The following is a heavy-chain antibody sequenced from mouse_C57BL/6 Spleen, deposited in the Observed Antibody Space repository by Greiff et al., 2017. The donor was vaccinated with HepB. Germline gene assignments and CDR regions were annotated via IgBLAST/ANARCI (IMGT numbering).Heavy chain of an antibody. J-gene: IGHJ4*01. CDR2: INPSNGGT. Sequence: QVQLQQSGTELVKPGASVKLSCKASGYTFTSYWMHWVKQRPGQGLEWIGNINPSNGGTNYNEKFKSKATLTVDKSSSTAYMQLSSLTSEDSAVYYWARDDYDVGKDAMDYWGQGTSVTVSS. CDR1: GYTFTSYW. CDR3: ARDDYDVGKDAMDY. V-gene: IGHV1-53*01. D-gene: IGHD2-4*01.